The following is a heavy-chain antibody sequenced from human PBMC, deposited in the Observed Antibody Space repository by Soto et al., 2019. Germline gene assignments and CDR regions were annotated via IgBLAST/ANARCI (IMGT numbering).Heavy chain of an antibody. CDR2: IRPNNGDT. Sequence: ASVKVSCKASGYTFSIYGINWVRQAPGQGLEWMGWIRPNNGDTKYAQNLQGRVTMTTDTSTSTAYMELRSLRPDDTAVYYCVRDLDGSGSYYTDYWGQGTLVTVSS. J-gene: IGHJ4*02. D-gene: IGHD3-10*01. CDR1: GYTFSIYG. CDR3: VRDLDGSGSYYTDY. V-gene: IGHV1-18*01.